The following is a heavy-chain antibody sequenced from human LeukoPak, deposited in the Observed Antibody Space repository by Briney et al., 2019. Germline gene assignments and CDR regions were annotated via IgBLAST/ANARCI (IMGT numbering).Heavy chain of an antibody. CDR3: ARGGAIHGDPFDY. V-gene: IGHV3-30-3*01. D-gene: IGHD5-24*01. Sequence: GGSLRLSCAASGFIFSSYAMHWVRQAPGKGLEWVAVISYDGNNKYYADSVKGRFTISRVNSKDTLYLQMNSLRAEDTAVYYCARGGAIHGDPFDYWGQGTLVTVSS. CDR2: ISYDGNNK. J-gene: IGHJ4*02. CDR1: GFIFSSYA.